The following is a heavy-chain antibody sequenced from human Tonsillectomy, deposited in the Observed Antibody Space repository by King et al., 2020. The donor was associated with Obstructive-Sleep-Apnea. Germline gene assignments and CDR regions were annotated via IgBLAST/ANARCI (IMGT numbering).Heavy chain of an antibody. CDR3: ARVVVVVTGTTGIRVDP. CDR1: GYSISSGYY. J-gene: IGHJ5*02. V-gene: IGHV4-38-2*02. Sequence: MQLQESGPGLVKPSETLSLTCTVSGYSISSGYYWGWIRQPPGKGLGWIGSIYHSGSTYYNPSLKSRVTISVDTSKNQFSLKLSSVTAADTAVYYCARVVVVVTGTTGIRVDPWGQGTLVIVSS. CDR2: IYHSGST. D-gene: IGHD2-15*01.